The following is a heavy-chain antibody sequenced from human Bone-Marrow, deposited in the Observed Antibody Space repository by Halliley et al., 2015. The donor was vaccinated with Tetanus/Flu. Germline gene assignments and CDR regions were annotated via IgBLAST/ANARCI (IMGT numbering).Heavy chain of an antibody. CDR1: GFAFSSYG. CDR2: IWFDGSID. D-gene: IGHD3-22*01. J-gene: IGHJ4*02. Sequence: SLRLSCSASGFAFSSYGMHWVRQAPGKGLEWLAVIWFDGSIDYYADSVKGRFTISRDNSKHTLYLQMNSLRAEDTAVYYCAKGADSDSSAPDSKWGQGPLVTFSS. CDR3: AKGADSDSSAPDSK. V-gene: IGHV3-33*06.